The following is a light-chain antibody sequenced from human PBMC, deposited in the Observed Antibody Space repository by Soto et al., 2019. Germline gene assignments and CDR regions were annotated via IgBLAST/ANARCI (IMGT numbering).Light chain of an antibody. CDR1: HGIIMS. V-gene: IGKV1D-12*01. J-gene: IGKJ5*01. CDR3: QQADTFPIT. CDR2: AAS. Sequence: DIQMTQSPSSVSASVGDRVTISCQAGHGIIMSLAWYQQKPGKAPKLLIYAASSLQSGVPSRFSGSGFGTDFTLTISSLQPEDSAIYYCQQADTFPITFGQGTRLEIK.